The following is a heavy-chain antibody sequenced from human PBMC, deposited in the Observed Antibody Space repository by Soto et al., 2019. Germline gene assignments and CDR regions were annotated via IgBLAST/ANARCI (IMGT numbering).Heavy chain of an antibody. CDR1: TVSISGGDYS. CDR3: ARGLRTHNYFDP. V-gene: IGHV4-30-2*01. J-gene: IGHJ4*02. Sequence: QLQLQESDAELVKPSQTLSLTCAVSTVSISGGDYSWNWIRQPPGKALEWIGYIYHGGSTYYNPSLRGRVTISIDRSTNRVSLQLSSVTAADTAIYYCARGLRTHNYFDPWGQGTLVTVSS. CDR2: IYHGGST.